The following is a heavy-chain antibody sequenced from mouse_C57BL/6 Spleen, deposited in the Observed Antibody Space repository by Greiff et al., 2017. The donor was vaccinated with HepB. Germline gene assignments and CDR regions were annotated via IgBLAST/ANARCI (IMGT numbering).Heavy chain of an antibody. CDR3: ARRLGEGGYDMDY. V-gene: IGHV1-55*01. CDR2: IYPGSGST. D-gene: IGHD4-1*01. CDR1: GYTFTSYW. J-gene: IGHJ4*01. Sequence: QVQLQQPGAELVKPGASVKMSCKASGYTFTSYWITWVKQRPGQGLEWIGDIYPGSGSTNYNEKFKSKATLTVDTASSTAYMQLSSLTSEDSAVYYCARRLGEGGYDMDYWGQGTSVTVSS.